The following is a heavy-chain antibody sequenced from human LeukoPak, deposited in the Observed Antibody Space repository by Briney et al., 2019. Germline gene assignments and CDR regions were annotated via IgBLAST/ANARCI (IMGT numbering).Heavy chain of an antibody. Sequence: VASVKVSCKASGYTFTGYYMHWVRQAPGQGLEWMGWINPNSGGTNYAQKFQGRVTMTRDTSISTAYMELSRLRSDDTAVYYCARGDYYGHDAFDIWGQGTMVTVSS. J-gene: IGHJ3*02. CDR3: ARGDYYGHDAFDI. CDR1: GYTFTGYY. D-gene: IGHD3-10*01. V-gene: IGHV1-2*02. CDR2: INPNSGGT.